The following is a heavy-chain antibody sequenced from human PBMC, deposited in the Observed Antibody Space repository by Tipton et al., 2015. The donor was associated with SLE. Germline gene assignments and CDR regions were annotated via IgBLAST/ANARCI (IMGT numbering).Heavy chain of an antibody. D-gene: IGHD3-16*01. V-gene: IGHV3-49*04. Sequence: RSLRLSCAASGFTFGDYALSWVRQAPGKGLEWVGFIRSNTYGGTVQYAASVKGRFIISRDDSKSIAYLQINSLKSEDKAVYYCTRDRFWGTVYYFDLWGRGTLVNVSS. CDR1: GFTFGDYA. CDR2: IRSNTYGGTV. J-gene: IGHJ2*01. CDR3: TRDRFWGTVYYFDL.